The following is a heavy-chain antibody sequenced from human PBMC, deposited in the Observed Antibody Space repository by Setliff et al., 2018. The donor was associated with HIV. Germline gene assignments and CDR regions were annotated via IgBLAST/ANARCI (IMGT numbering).Heavy chain of an antibody. CDR1: GGTFSSFA. V-gene: IGHV1-69*13. CDR3: ARQTGDWFDP. J-gene: IGHJ5*02. D-gene: IGHD3-10*01. Sequence: ASVKVSCKASGGTFSSFAFNWVRQAPGQGLEWMGGIIPIFGTANYAQKFQGRVTITADESTSTAYMELSSLRSEDTAVYYCARQTGDWFDPWGQGTLVTVSS. CDR2: IIPIFGTA.